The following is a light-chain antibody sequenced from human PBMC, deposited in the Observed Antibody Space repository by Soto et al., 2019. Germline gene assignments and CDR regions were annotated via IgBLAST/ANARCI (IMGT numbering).Light chain of an antibody. CDR2: EVS. CDR1: SSDVGGYNY. J-gene: IGLJ2*01. CDR3: SSYTSSSTL. Sequence: QSVLTQPASVSGSPGQSITISCTGTSSDVGGYNYVSWYQQHPGKAPKLMIYEVSNRPSGVSNRFSGSKSGNTASLTISGLQAEDEADYYCSSYTSSSTLFCGGTKLTVL. V-gene: IGLV2-14*01.